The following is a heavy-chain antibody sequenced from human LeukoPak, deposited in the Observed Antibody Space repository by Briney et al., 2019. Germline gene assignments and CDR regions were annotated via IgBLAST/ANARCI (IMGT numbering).Heavy chain of an antibody. J-gene: IGHJ4*02. Sequence: SETLSLTCTVSGGSISSSSYYWGWIRQPPGKGLEWIGSIYYSGSTYYNPSLKSRVTISVDTSKNQFSLKLSSVTAADTAVYYCAREEEDSGYDFLYYFDYWGQGTLVTVSS. V-gene: IGHV4-39*07. CDR1: GGSISSSSYY. CDR3: AREEEDSGYDFLYYFDY. D-gene: IGHD5-12*01. CDR2: IYYSGST.